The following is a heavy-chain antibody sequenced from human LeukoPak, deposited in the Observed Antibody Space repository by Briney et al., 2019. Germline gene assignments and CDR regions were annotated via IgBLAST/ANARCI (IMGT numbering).Heavy chain of an antibody. CDR3: AREILRFDI. CDR2: INTDSGNP. V-gene: IGHV7-4-1*02. CDR1: GYSFNSQG. Sequence: GASVKVSCKASGYSFNSQGMNWVRQAPGQGLEWMGWINTDSGNPNYAQGFTGRFVFSLDSSVSPAYLQISNLMPEDTAKYYCAREILRFDIWGQGTMVTVSS. J-gene: IGHJ3*02.